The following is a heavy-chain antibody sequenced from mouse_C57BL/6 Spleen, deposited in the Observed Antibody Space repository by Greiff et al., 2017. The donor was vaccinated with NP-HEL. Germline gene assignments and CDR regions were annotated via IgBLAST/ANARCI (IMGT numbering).Heavy chain of an antibody. CDR1: GYSFTDYN. CDR2: LNPNYGTP. D-gene: IGHD2-4*01. Sequence: VQLQQSGPELVKPGASVPISCKASGYSFTDYNMNWVKQSNGKSLEWIGVLNPNYGTPSYNQKFKGKATLTVDQSSSTAYMQLNSLTSEDSAVYYCARAAGGLRKGGYAMDYWGQGTSVTVSS. J-gene: IGHJ4*01. V-gene: IGHV1-39*01. CDR3: ARAAGGLRKGGYAMDY.